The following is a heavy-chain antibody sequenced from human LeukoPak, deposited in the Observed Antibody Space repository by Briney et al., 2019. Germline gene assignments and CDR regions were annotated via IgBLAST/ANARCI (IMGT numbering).Heavy chain of an antibody. J-gene: IGHJ3*01. CDR1: RFTFSVFR. CDR2: INKEGSDQ. CDR3: VWAEQGIMLALHL. D-gene: IGHD3-16*01. V-gene: IGHV3-7*02. Sequence: PGGSLRLSCTLCRFTFSVFREICLRQAPGKGLEWLANINKEGSDQYYVDSVKGRFTISRDNAQNSIYLQVNSLRADDTAVYYCVWAEQGIMLALHLWGQGTMLSVSS.